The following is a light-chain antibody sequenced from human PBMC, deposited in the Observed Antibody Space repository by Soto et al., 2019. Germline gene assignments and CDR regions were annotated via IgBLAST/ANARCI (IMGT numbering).Light chain of an antibody. CDR1: QSIISY. CDR3: QQYNRWPFT. V-gene: IGKV1-39*01. CDR2: AAS. Sequence: DIQMTQSPSSLSASVGDRVTITCRASQSIISYLNWYHQKPGKAPKVLIYAASSLQSGVPSRFSGSGSGTEFTLTISSLQSGDFAVYYCQQYNRWPFTFGPGTKVDIK. J-gene: IGKJ3*01.